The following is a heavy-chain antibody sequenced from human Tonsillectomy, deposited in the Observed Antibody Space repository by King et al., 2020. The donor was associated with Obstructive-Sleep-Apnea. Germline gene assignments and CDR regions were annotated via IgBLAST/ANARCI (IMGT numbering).Heavy chain of an antibody. CDR3: AKALTGAAHFDH. J-gene: IGHJ4*02. V-gene: IGHV3-23*04. CDR2: ISATGYNT. Sequence: VQLVESGGGLVQPGGSLRLSCGASGFTFSTYAMTWFRQAPGMGLEWGSTISATGYNTYYTDSVKVRFTLSRDNSKNTLYLQMNSLRAEDTAVYYCAKALTGAAHFDHWGQGTLVTVSS. D-gene: IGHD6-13*01. CDR1: GFTFSTYA.